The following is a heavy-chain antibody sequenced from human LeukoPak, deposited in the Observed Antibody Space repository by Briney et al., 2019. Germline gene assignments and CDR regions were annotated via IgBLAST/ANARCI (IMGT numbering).Heavy chain of an antibody. J-gene: IGHJ5*02. CDR1: GGSISSGDYY. CDR2: IYYSGST. CDR3: ARVAVITMVRGVIRGFDP. V-gene: IGHV4-30-4*01. Sequence: SETLSLTCTVSGGSISSGDYYWSWIRQPPGKGLEWIGYIYYSGSTYYNPSLKSRVTISVDTSKNQFSLKLSSVTAADTAVYYCARVAVITMVRGVIRGFDPWGQGTLVTVSS. D-gene: IGHD3-10*01.